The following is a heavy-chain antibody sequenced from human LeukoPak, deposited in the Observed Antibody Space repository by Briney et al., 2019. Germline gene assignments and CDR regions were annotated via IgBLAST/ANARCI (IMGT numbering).Heavy chain of an antibody. CDR1: GLTFSSYA. D-gene: IGHD4-17*01. CDR3: TNSRTAVNYFDY. CDR2: ISDSGVTT. J-gene: IGHJ4*02. V-gene: IGHV3-23*01. Sequence: GGSLRLSCAASGLTFSSYAMSWDRQAPGKGLEWVSAISDSGVTTYYADSVKGRFTISRDNSKNTLFLQMNSLTAEDTAVYYCTNSRTAVNYFDYWGQGTPVIVSS.